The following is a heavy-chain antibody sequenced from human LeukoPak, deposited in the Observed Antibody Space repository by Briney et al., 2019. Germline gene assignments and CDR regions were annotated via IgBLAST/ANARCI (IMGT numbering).Heavy chain of an antibody. CDR3: ATTRGYYDSSGYYYVSYYFDY. V-gene: IGHV1-24*01. J-gene: IGHJ4*02. D-gene: IGHD3-22*01. CDR2: FDPEDGET. Sequence: ASVKVSCKVSGYTLTELSMHWVRQAPGKRLEWMGGFDPEDGETIYAQKFQGRVTMTEDTSTDTAYMELSSLRSEDTAVYYCATTRGYYDSSGYYYVSYYFDYWGQGTLVTVSS. CDR1: GYTLTELS.